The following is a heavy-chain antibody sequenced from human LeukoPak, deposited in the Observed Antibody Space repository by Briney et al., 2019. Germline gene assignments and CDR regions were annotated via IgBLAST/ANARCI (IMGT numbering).Heavy chain of an antibody. J-gene: IGHJ4*02. D-gene: IGHD3-22*01. CDR3: ARGGTYYYDSSGYYYARGNYFDY. Sequence: GGSLRLSCAASGFTFSSYAMHWVRQAPGKGLEWVADISYVGSNKYYADSVKGRFTISRDNSKNTLYLQMNSLRAEDTAVYYCARGGTYYYDSSGYYYARGNYFDYWGQGTLVTVSS. CDR1: GFTFSSYA. V-gene: IGHV3-30*04. CDR2: ISYVGSNK.